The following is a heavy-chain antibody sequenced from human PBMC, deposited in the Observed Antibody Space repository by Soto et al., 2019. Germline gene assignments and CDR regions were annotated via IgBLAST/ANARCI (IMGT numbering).Heavy chain of an antibody. CDR2: IYYSGRT. J-gene: IGHJ4*02. CDR1: GGSISTGGYY. Sequence: QVQLQESGPGLVKPSQTLSLTCTVSGGSISTGGYYWTWIRHHPGKGLEWIGYIYYSGRTYYNPSLKSRVTISVDTSKNQYSLKLSSVTAVDTAVYYCARGLSVTLFHNWGQGTLVSVSS. CDR3: ARGLSVTLFHN. V-gene: IGHV4-31*03. D-gene: IGHD4-17*01.